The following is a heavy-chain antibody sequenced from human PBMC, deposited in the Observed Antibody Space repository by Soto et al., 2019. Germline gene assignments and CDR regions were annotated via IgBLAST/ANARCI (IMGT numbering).Heavy chain of an antibody. D-gene: IGHD2-21*01. Sequence: QGQLVESGGGVAQPRRSLRLSCAGFASNFGSYSIHWARQAPGKGLEWVAVIWSDGSQIHYTDSVKGRFTVSRDNSKNMVFLKRARLRIEDSAVYFCPKDGDPAITLFGELQPSPLDYGARESRSPSPQ. J-gene: IGHJ4*02. V-gene: IGHV3-33*06. CDR1: ASNFGSYS. CDR2: IWSDGSQI. CDR3: PKDGDPAITLFGELQPSPLDY.